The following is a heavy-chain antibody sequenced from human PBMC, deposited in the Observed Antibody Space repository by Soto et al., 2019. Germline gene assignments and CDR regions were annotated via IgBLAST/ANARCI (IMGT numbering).Heavy chain of an antibody. CDR3: AREDSIIIPAASDF. CDR1: GFAFNNYG. CDR2: ISKSDYT. Sequence: GGSLRLSCTVSGFAFNNYGINWVRQAPGKGLEWVSSISKSDYTYYSDSVKGRFTISRDNAKNSVSLQMNTLRVEDTAAYYCAREDSIIIPAASDFWGQGTLLTGS. D-gene: IGHD2-2*01. J-gene: IGHJ4*02. V-gene: IGHV3-21*01.